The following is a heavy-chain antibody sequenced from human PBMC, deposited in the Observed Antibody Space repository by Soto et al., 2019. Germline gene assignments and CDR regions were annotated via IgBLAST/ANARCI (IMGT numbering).Heavy chain of an antibody. D-gene: IGHD1-1*01. J-gene: IGHJ4*02. CDR2: IYYSGST. V-gene: IGHV4-39*01. CDR1: GGSISSSSYY. CDR3: ARQTRPSDARGTEYADY. Sequence: SETLSLTCTVSGGSISSSSYYWGWIRQPPGKGLEWIGSIYYSGSTYYNPSLKSRVTISVDTSKNQFSLKLSSVTAADTAVYYCARQTRPSDARGTEYADYWGQGTLVTVYS.